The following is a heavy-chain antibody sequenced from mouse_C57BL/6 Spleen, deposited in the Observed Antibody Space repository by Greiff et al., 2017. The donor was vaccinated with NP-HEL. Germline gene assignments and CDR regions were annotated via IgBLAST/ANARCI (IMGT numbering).Heavy chain of an antibody. CDR1: GYSFTSYY. D-gene: IGHD1-1*01. J-gene: IGHJ4*01. V-gene: IGHV1-66*01. Sequence: QVQLQQSGPELVKPGASVKISCKASGYSFTSYYIHWVKQRPGQGLEWIGWIYPGSGNTKYNEKLKGKATLTEDTSSSTAYMHLSSLTTEDSAVYYCARRWDYYDVWSMDYWGQGTSVTVSS. CDR2: IYPGSGNT. CDR3: ARRWDYYDVWSMDY.